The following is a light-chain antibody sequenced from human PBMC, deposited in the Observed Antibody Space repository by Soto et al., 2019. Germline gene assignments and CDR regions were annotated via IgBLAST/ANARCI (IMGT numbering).Light chain of an antibody. J-gene: IGKJ2*01. Sequence: DIQMTQSPSSLSASVGDRVVITCRASQTINNYLNWYQQKTGEAPKLLIYAASTLQSGVPSRFTGSESGTDFSLAISSLQPEDFATYFCQQSYSFPYTFGQGTNLVTK. CDR2: AAS. V-gene: IGKV1-39*01. CDR1: QTINNY. CDR3: QQSYSFPYT.